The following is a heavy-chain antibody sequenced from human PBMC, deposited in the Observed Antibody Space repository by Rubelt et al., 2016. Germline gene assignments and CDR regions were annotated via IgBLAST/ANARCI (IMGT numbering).Heavy chain of an antibody. CDR2: INSDGSST. V-gene: IGHV3-74*01. CDR3: ARDQAPGEVIVVVPAATTSYYGMDV. J-gene: IGHJ6*02. D-gene: IGHD2-2*01. Sequence: VRQAPGKGLVWVSRINSDGSSTSYADSVKGRFSISRDNAKNTLYLQMNSLRAEDTAVYYCARDQAPGEVIVVVPAATTSYYGMDVWGQGTTVTVSS.